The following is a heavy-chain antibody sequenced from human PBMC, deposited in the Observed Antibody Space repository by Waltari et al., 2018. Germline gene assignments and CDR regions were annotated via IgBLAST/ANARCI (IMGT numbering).Heavy chain of an antibody. Sequence: EERLVQSGGGLVQPGGSLRLSCEASGFSLTNYTFIWVRQAPGKGLEWVAYSSETSRTTFYADSVRGRFIISRNNAKNSLSLQMVSLRGEDTAVYYCAVARGNYDVLTGFPVDSWGQGTLVTVSS. CDR1: GFSLTNYT. V-gene: IGHV3-48*01. D-gene: IGHD3-9*01. J-gene: IGHJ5*01. CDR3: AVARGNYDVLTGFPVDS. CDR2: SSETSRTT.